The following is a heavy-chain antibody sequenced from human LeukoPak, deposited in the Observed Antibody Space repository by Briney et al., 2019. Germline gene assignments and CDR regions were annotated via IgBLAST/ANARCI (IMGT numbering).Heavy chain of an antibody. CDR3: AGARGGGARDLGNDY. J-gene: IGHJ4*02. CDR2: FYYSGST. D-gene: IGHD1-26*01. CDR1: GGSISSGDYY. Sequence: SQTLSLTCTVSGGSISSGDYYWSWIRQPPGKGLEWIGYFYYSGSTYYNPSLKSRVTISVDTSKNQFSLKLSSLTAADTAVYYGAGARGGGARDLGNDYWGQGTLVTVSS. V-gene: IGHV4-30-4*08.